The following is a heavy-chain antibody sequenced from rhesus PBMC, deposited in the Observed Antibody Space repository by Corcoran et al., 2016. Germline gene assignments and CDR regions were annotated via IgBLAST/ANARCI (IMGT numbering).Heavy chain of an antibody. Sequence: QVQLQESGPGLVKPSETLSLTCAVSGYSISSGYGWSWIRQPPGKGLEWFGYIGGSRGSTTDNPSLKSRVTISKDTSKNQFSLKLSSVTAADTAVYYCARGFDYGTYWGQGVLVTVSS. CDR3: ARGFDYGTY. J-gene: IGHJ4*01. V-gene: IGHV4-127*01. CDR2: IGGSRGST. D-gene: IGHD4-29*01. CDR1: GYSISSGYG.